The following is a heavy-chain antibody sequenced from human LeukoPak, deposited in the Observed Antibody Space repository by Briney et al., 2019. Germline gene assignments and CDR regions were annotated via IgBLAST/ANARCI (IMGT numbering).Heavy chain of an antibody. CDR2: INHSGST. V-gene: IGHV4-34*01. Sequence: SETLSLTCAVYGGSFSGYYWSWIRQPPGKGLEWIGEINHSGSTNYNPSLKSRVTISVDTSKNQFSLKVRSVTAADTAAYYCARGLSGTVVRRPDYWGQGTLVTVSS. CDR3: ARGLSGTVVRRPDY. J-gene: IGHJ4*02. D-gene: IGHD4-23*01. CDR1: GGSFSGYY.